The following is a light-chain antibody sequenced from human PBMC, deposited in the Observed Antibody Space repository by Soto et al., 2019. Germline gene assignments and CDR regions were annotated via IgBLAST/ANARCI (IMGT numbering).Light chain of an antibody. CDR3: HQYDSSPLT. CDR2: GAS. CDR1: QSVSSSY. J-gene: IGKJ4*01. V-gene: IGKV3-20*01. Sequence: EIVLTQSPGTLSLSPGERATLSCRASQSVSSSYLAWYQQKPGQAPRLLIYGASSRATGIPDRFSGSGSVTVFTLNISRLEPEDFAVYYCHQYDSSPLTFGGGTKVEIK.